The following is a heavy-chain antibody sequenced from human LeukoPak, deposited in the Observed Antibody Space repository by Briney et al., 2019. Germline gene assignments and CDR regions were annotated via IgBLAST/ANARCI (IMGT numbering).Heavy chain of an antibody. CDR2: INSDGSTT. Sequence: GGSLRLSCAASGFTFSSYWMYWVRQAPGKGLVWVSRINSDGSTTSYADSVKGRFTISRDNAKNTLYLQMNSLRAEDTAVYYCARVGTTSDFYYYYGMDVWGQGTTVTVSS. V-gene: IGHV3-74*01. CDR3: ARVGTTSDFYYYYGMDV. J-gene: IGHJ6*02. CDR1: GFTFSSYW. D-gene: IGHD2/OR15-2a*01.